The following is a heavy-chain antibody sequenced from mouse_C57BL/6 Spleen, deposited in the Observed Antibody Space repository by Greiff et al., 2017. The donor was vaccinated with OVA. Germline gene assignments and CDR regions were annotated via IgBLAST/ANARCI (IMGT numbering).Heavy chain of an antibody. CDR3: ARSTMVTTACAY. CDR2: IYPGDGDT. V-gene: IGHV1-82*01. CDR1: GYAFSSSW. J-gene: IGHJ3*01. Sequence: ESGPELVKPGASVKISCKASGYAFSSSWMNWVKQRPGKGLEWIGRIYPGDGDTNYNGKFKGKATLTADKSSSTAYMQLSSLTSEDSAVYFCARSTMVTTACAYWGQGTLVTVSA. D-gene: IGHD2-2*01.